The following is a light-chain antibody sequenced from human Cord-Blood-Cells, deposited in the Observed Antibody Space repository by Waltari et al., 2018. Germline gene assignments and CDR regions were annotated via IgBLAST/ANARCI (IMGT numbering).Light chain of an antibody. CDR1: SLDGGGDNY. Sequence: QSALTQPASVSGSPGQSINISCTGPSLDGGGDNYVSWYQQHPGIAPDLMIDDVGNRPSGVSNRFSGSKSGNTSSLTISGLQAEDEADYYCSSYTSSSTYVFGTGTKVTVL. V-gene: IGLV2-14*03. CDR3: SSYTSSSTYV. J-gene: IGLJ1*01. CDR2: DVG.